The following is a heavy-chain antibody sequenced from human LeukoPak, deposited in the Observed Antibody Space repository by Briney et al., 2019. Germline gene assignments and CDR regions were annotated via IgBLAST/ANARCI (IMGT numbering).Heavy chain of an antibody. CDR2: IYYSGST. CDR1: GGSISSSSYY. D-gene: IGHD3-22*01. V-gene: IGHV4-39*07. CDR3: AREYYYDSSGYYYR. Sequence: SETLSLTCTVSGGSISSSSYYWGWIRQPPGKGLEWIGSIYYSGSTYYNPSLKSRVTISVDTSKNQFSLKLSSVTAADTAVYYCAREYYYDSSGYYYRWGQGTLVTVSS. J-gene: IGHJ5*02.